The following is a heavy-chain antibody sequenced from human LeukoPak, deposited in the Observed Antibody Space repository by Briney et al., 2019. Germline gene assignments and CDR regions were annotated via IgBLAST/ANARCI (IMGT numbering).Heavy chain of an antibody. V-gene: IGHV4-39*01. CDR2: IYYSGST. CDR3: ARGMHSMVVTPVGY. D-gene: IGHD4-23*01. CDR1: GGSISSSSYY. J-gene: IGHJ4*02. Sequence: SETLSLTCTVSGGSISSSSYYWGWIRQPPGKGLEWIGSIYYSGSTYYNPSIKSRVTISVDTSKNQFSLKLSSVTAADTAVYYCARGMHSMVVTPVGYWGQGTLVTVSS.